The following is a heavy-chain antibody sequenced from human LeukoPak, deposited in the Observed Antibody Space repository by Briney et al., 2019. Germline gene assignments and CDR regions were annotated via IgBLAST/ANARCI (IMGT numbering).Heavy chain of an antibody. Sequence: SETLSLTCAVYGGSFSGYYWSWIRQPPGKGLEWIGEINHSGSTNYNPSLKSRVTISVDTSKNQFSLKLSSVTAADTAVYYCARGGYDFWSEDYYYMDVWGKGTTVTISS. J-gene: IGHJ6*03. V-gene: IGHV4-34*01. CDR2: INHSGST. CDR1: GGSFSGYY. CDR3: ARGGYDFWSEDYYYMDV. D-gene: IGHD3-3*01.